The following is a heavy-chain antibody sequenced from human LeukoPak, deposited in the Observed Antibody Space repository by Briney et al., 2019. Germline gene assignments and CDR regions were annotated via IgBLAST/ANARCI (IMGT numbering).Heavy chain of an antibody. CDR3: ARRGTYYYDSSGYSPWHYFDY. V-gene: IGHV1-46*01. CDR1: GYTFTSYG. CDR2: INPSGGST. Sequence: ASVKVSCKASGYTFTSYGISWVRQAPGQGLEWMGIINPSGGSTSYAQKFQGRVTMTRDMSTSTVYMELSSLRSEDTAVYYCARRGTYYYDSSGYSPWHYFDYWGQGTLVTVSS. J-gene: IGHJ4*02. D-gene: IGHD3-22*01.